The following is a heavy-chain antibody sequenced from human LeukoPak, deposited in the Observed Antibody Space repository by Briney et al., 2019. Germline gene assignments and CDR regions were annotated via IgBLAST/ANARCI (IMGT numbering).Heavy chain of an antibody. V-gene: IGHV3-7*04. CDR3: ARADSYGSILDY. D-gene: IGHD5-18*01. Sequence: GGSLRLSCAAAGFTFSNYWTSWVRQYPGGWLEWVANIDQDGSAAYYVDSVGGRLTLTRDNAKNSLYLQIDRRRAEDTAVYYCARADSYGSILDYWGRGTLVTVSS. CDR1: GFTFSNYW. J-gene: IGHJ4*02. CDR2: IDQDGSAA.